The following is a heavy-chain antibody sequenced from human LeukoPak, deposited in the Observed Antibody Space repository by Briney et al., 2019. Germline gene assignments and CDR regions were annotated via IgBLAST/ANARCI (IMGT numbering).Heavy chain of an antibody. Sequence: GGSLRLSCAASGFTFSDYYMSWIRQAPGKGLEWVSYISSSGSTIYYADSVEGRFTISRDNAKNSLYLQMNSLRAEDTAVYYCARGPYSNYLYYFDYWGQGTLVTVSS. CDR1: GFTFSDYY. D-gene: IGHD4-11*01. V-gene: IGHV3-11*04. J-gene: IGHJ4*02. CDR2: ISSSGSTI. CDR3: ARGPYSNYLYYFDY.